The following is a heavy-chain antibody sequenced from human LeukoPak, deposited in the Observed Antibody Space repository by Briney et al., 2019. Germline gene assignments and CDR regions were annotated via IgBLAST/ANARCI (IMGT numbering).Heavy chain of an antibody. J-gene: IGHJ4*02. D-gene: IGHD7-27*01. Sequence: SGPTLVKPTQTLTLTCTFSGFSLSTSGVGVGWIRQPPGKALEWLALIYWDDDKRYSPSLKSRLTITKDTSKNQVVLTMTNMDPVDTATYYCAHSPSQWGSPYAYYFDYWGQGTLVTVSS. CDR3: AHSPSQWGSPYAYYFDY. CDR1: GFSLSTSGVG. V-gene: IGHV2-5*02. CDR2: IYWDDDK.